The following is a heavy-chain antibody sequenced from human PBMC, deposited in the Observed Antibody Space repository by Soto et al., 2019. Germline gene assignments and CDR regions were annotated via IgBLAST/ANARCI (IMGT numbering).Heavy chain of an antibody. Sequence: QVQLQESGPGLVKPSGTLSLTCAVSGGSVRSNNWWFWVRQPPGKGLEWIGEIHHRESTNLNPSRKSRVTISVDRSKNEFSLKVKSVTAADTAVYYCGCRVEDISYDYYGMDVWGQGTTVTVSS. V-gene: IGHV4-4*02. D-gene: IGHD2-15*01. J-gene: IGHJ6*02. CDR3: GCRVEDISYDYYGMDV. CDR1: GGSVRSNNW. CDR2: IHHREST.